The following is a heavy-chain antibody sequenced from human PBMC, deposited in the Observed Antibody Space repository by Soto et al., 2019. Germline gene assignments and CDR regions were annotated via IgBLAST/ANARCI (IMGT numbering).Heavy chain of an antibody. CDR2: ISYDGSNK. Sequence: QVQLVESGGGVVQPGRSLRLSCAASGFTFSSYGMHWVRQAPGTGLEWVEVISYDGSNKYYADSVKGRFTISRDNSKNTLYLQMNSMRAEDTAVYYCAKDFYGGNPSYWGQGTLVTVSS. CDR1: GFTFSSYG. J-gene: IGHJ4*02. V-gene: IGHV3-30*18. D-gene: IGHD4-17*01. CDR3: AKDFYGGNPSY.